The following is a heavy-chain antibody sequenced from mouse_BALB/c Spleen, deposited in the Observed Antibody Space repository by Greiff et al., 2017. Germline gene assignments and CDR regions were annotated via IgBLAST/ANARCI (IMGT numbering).Heavy chain of an antibody. J-gene: IGHJ3*01. CDR2: ISSGGSYT. CDR3: AREEIYYGYSFFAY. D-gene: IGHD2-3*01. Sequence: EVKLVESGGGLVKPGGSLKLSCAASGFTFSSYAMSWVRQSPEKRLEWVAEISSGGSYTYYPDTVTGRFTISRDNAKNTLYLEMSSLRSEDTAMYYCAREEIYYGYSFFAYWGRGTLVTVSA. CDR1: GFTFSSYA. V-gene: IGHV5-9-4*01.